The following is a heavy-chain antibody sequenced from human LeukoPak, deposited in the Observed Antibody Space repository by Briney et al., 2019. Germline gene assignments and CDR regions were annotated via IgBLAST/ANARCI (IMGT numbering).Heavy chain of an antibody. CDR2: LSYGGTNK. CDR1: GFTFSDYA. V-gene: IGHV3-30-3*01. Sequence: QPGRSLRLSCAASGFTFSDYAMHWARQAPGKGLEWVAVLSYGGTNKYYADSVKGRFTISRDKSKNTMFLQMNSLRAEDTAVYHCARDRSGYANDAFDFWGQGTMVTVSS. D-gene: IGHD3-3*01. CDR3: ARDRSGYANDAFDF. J-gene: IGHJ3*01.